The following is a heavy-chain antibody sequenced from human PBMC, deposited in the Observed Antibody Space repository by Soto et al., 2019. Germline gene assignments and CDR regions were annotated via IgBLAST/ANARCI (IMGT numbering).Heavy chain of an antibody. V-gene: IGHV3-53*01. CDR1: GITVSSYY. CDR2: IYAGTIT. Sequence: EVQLVESGGGLIQPGGSLRLSGAVSGITVSSYYMSWVRQAAGKGLEWVSVIYAGTITYYADSVKGRFTIYRDNSKNTLNLEMNSLRVEDTAVYYCARIPYDNSGTIFDYWGQGTLVTVSS. J-gene: IGHJ4*02. CDR3: ARIPYDNSGTIFDY. D-gene: IGHD3-22*01.